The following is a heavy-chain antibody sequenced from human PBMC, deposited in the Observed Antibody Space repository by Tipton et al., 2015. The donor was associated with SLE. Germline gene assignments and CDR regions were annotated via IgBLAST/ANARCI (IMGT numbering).Heavy chain of an antibody. Sequence: TLSLTCDVSGYSISSGYYWGWIRQPPGKGLEWIGSIYHRGSTHYNPSLKSRVTLSLDTSKNQFSLKLTSVTAADTAVYYCARDLTYGDYLLGAFDIWGQGTMVTVSS. CDR2: IYHRGST. D-gene: IGHD4-17*01. V-gene: IGHV4-38-2*02. CDR3: ARDLTYGDYLLGAFDI. CDR1: GYSISSGYY. J-gene: IGHJ3*02.